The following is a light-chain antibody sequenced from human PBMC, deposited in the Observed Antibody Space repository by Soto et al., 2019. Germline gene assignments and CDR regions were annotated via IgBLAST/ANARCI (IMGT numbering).Light chain of an antibody. CDR1: QSVNSSY. V-gene: IGKV3-20*01. Sequence: EIMLTQSPGTLSLSPGERATLSCRANQSVNSSYLAWYQQQPGQPPRLVIYSASSRATGIPRRFSGSGSGTDFTLTISRLEHEDFAVYYCQQSGNSRWTFGQGTKVEFK. CDR3: QQSGNSRWT. CDR2: SAS. J-gene: IGKJ1*01.